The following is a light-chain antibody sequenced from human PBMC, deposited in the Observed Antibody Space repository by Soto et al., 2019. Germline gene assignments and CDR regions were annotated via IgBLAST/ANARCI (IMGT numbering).Light chain of an antibody. V-gene: IGKV1-5*01. CDR1: QSIGYW. CDR2: DAS. J-gene: IGKJ2*01. CDR3: QKYKSFSPST. Sequence: DIQMTQSASTLAASVGDRVTITCRARQSIGYWLARYQQKPGKAPKLLIYDASTLGSGGQSTCSASGSETKFALTISSPQDYDATTYYCQKYKSFSPSTFGQGTRLEIK.